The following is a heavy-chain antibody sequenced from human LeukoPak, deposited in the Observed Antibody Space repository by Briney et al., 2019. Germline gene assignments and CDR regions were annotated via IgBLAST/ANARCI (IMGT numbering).Heavy chain of an antibody. CDR1: GFTFSDFY. V-gene: IGHV3-11*04. CDR2: ISSSGNTI. J-gene: IGHJ5*02. Sequence: GGSLRLSCTASGFTFSDFYMTSIRQAPGKGLEWVSYISSSGNTIYYADSVKGRFTISRDNAKNSLYLQMNSLRAEDTAVYYCARVRRFPNWFDPWGQGTLVTVSS. D-gene: IGHD2-21*01. CDR3: ARVRRFPNWFDP.